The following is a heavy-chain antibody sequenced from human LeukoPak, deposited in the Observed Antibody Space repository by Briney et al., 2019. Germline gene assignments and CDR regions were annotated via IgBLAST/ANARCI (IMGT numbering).Heavy chain of an antibody. CDR2: MYSRGDT. CDR1: GGSISSYS. D-gene: IGHD4-17*01. V-gene: IGHV4-59*08. CDR3: ARHYLYGDPPAFDF. J-gene: IGHJ3*01. Sequence: PSETLSLTSTDSGGSISSYSWSWIRHPPGKGREWIGYMYSRGDTNDNPSLKSRVTISRDTSKNQLSLRVTSVTAADTAMYYCARHYLYGDPPAFDFWGQGTMVTVSS.